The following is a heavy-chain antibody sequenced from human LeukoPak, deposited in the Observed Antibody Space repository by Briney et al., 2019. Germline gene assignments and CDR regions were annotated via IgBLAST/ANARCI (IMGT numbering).Heavy chain of an antibody. J-gene: IGHJ4*02. Sequence: GGSLRLSCAASGFTFSNYGMSWVRQAPGKGLEWVSAISGSGGSTYYADSVKGRFTISRDNSKNTLYLQMNSLRAEDTAVYYCAKGLPYYYDSSGYPFDYWGQGTLITVSS. V-gene: IGHV3-23*01. CDR3: AKGLPYYYDSSGYPFDY. D-gene: IGHD3-22*01. CDR2: ISGSGGST. CDR1: GFTFSNYG.